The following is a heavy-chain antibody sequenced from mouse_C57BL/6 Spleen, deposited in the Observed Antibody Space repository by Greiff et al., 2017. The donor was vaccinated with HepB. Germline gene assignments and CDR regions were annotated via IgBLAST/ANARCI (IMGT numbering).Heavy chain of an antibody. CDR1: GYTFTSYW. V-gene: IGHV1-55*01. J-gene: IGHJ4*01. Sequence: QVQLKQSGAELVKPGASVKMSCKASGYTFTSYWITWVKQRPGQGLEWIGDIYPGSGSTNYNEKFKSKATLTVDTSSSTAYMQLSSLTSEDSAVYYCAREDGYLYAMDYWGQGTSVTVSS. CDR3: AREDGYLYAMDY. D-gene: IGHD2-3*01. CDR2: IYPGSGST.